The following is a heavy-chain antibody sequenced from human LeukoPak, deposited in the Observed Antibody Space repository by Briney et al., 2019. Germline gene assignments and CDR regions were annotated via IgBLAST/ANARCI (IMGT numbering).Heavy chain of an antibody. CDR2: IKQDGSEK. V-gene: IGHV3-7*03. D-gene: IGHD6-19*01. Sequence: GGSLRLYCAASGFTFSSYWMSWVRQAPGKGLEWVANIKQDGSEKYYVDSVKGRFTISRDNAKKSLYLQMNSLRAEDTAVYYCARTWYSSGWLFDYWGQGTLVTVSS. CDR1: GFTFSSYW. CDR3: ARTWYSSGWLFDY. J-gene: IGHJ4*02.